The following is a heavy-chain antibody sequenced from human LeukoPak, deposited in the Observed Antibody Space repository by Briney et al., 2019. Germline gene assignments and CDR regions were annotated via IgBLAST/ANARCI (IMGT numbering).Heavy chain of an antibody. CDR3: TTDFTLLWFGELGDY. V-gene: IGHV3-15*01. D-gene: IGHD3-10*01. J-gene: IGHJ4*02. CDR1: GFTFSNAW. Sequence: GGSLRLSCAASGFTFSNAWMSWVRQAPGKGLEWVGRIKSRTDGGTTDYAAPVTGRFTISRDDSKNTLYLQMNSLKTEDTAVYYCTTDFTLLWFGELGDYWGQGTLVTVSS. CDR2: IKSRTDGGTT.